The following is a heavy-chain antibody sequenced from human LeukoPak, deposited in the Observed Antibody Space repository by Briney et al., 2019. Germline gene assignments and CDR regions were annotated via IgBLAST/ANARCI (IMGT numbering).Heavy chain of an antibody. CDR2: ISWNRGSI. CDR3: ARHPGKHYGHYELY. V-gene: IGHV3-9*01. J-gene: IGHJ4*02. CDR1: GFTFDDYA. Sequence: GGSLRLSCAASGFTFDDYAMHWVRQAPGKGLEWVSGISWNRGSIGYADSVKGRFTISRDNAKNSLSLQMNSLRAEDTAVYHCARHPGKHYGHYELYWGQRTLVTVSS. D-gene: IGHD4-17*01.